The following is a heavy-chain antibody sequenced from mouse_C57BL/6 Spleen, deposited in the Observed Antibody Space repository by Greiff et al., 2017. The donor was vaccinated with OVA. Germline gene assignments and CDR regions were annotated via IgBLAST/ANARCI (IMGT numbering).Heavy chain of an antibody. Sequence: EVQVVESGGGLVKPGGSLKLSCAASGFTFSSYAMSWVRQTPEKRLEWVATISDGGSYTYYPDNVKGRFTISRDNAKNNLYLQMSHLKSEDTAMYYCARETTVVADAMDYWGQGTSVTVSS. J-gene: IGHJ4*01. CDR1: GFTFSSYA. CDR3: ARETTVVADAMDY. V-gene: IGHV5-4*01. D-gene: IGHD1-1*01. CDR2: ISDGGSYT.